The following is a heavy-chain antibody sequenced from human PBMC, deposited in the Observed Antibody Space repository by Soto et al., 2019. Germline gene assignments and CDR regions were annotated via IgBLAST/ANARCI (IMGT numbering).Heavy chain of an antibody. V-gene: IGHV3-9*01. D-gene: IGHD5-18*01. CDR3: VRSKGGYSYGTPFDY. Sequence: EVQLEESGGALVQPGRSLRLSCAASGFTFDDYAMHWVRQVLGKGLEWVSSISCNSGYIGYADSVKGRFTTSRDNAKNYLYLQMNSLRPEDTALYYCVRSKGGYSYGTPFDYWGQGTLVTVSS. J-gene: IGHJ4*02. CDR2: ISCNSGYI. CDR1: GFTFDDYA.